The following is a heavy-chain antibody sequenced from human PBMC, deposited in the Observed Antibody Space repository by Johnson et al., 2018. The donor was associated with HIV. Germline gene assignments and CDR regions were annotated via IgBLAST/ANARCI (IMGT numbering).Heavy chain of an antibody. CDR3: ARALGRELDAFDI. V-gene: IGHV3-30*02. CDR2: IRYDGTNK. D-gene: IGHD3-10*01. CDR1: GFTFSSYG. Sequence: QVLLVESGGGWAQPGGSLRLSCVASGFTFSSYGMHWVRQAPGKGLEWVAFIRYDGTNKYYVDSVKGRFTISRDNAKNSLYLQMNSLRAEDTAVYCCARALGRELDAFDIWGQGTMVTVSS. J-gene: IGHJ3*02.